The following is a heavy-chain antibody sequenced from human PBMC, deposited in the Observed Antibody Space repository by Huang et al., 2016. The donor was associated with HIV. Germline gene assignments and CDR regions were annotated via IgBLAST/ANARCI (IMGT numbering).Heavy chain of an antibody. D-gene: IGHD2-21*01. CDR1: GGSLISQY. CDR2: VYYSGST. CDR3: ARAADWTLPT. J-gene: IGHJ5*01. V-gene: IGHV4-59*11. Sequence: QVQLQESGPGLVKPSETLSLTCTVSGGSLISQYWSWIRQPPGKGLEWLANVYYSGSTNYNPSLKSRVTISVDTSKNQFALKMNSVTAADTAVYYCARAADWTLPTWGHGTLVTVSS.